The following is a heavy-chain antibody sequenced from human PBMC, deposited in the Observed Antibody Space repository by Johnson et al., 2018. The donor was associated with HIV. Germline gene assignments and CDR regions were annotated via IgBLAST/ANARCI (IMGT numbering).Heavy chain of an antibody. CDR1: GFTFDDYA. V-gene: IGHV3-9*01. CDR2: ISWNSGSI. Sequence: VQLVESGGGLVQPGRSLRLSCAASGFTFDDYAMHWVRQAPGKGLEWVSGISWNSGSIGFADSVKGRFTISGDNSKNMLYLQMNSLREEDTAVFYCARGGGCGGDCYSGYDAFDIWGQGTMVTVS. CDR3: ARGGGCGGDCYSGYDAFDI. J-gene: IGHJ3*02. D-gene: IGHD2-21*01.